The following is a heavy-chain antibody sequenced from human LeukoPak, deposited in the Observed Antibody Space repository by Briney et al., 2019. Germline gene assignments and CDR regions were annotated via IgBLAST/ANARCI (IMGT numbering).Heavy chain of an antibody. CDR3: ASLEISGYSSSWYDY. CDR1: GYTFTGYY. CDR2: INPNSGGT. V-gene: IGHV1-2*02. D-gene: IGHD6-13*01. J-gene: IGHJ4*02. Sequence: ASVKVSCKASGYTFTGYYMHWVRQAPGQGLAWMGWINPNSGGTNYAQKFQGRVAMTRDTSVRPANLQLRTLRSNDPAGYYFASLEISGYSSSWYDYWGQGTLVTVSS.